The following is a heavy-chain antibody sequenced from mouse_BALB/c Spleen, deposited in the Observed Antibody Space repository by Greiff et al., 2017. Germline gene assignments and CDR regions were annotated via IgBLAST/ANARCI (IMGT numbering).Heavy chain of an antibody. CDR3: ARRGIYDGYRYYAMDY. CDR1: GFTFSSYG. Sequence: EVKLMESGGDLVKPGGSLKLSCAASGFTFSSYGMSWVRQTPDKRLEWVATISSGGSYTYYPDSVKGRFTISRDNAKNTLYLQMSSLKSEDTAMYYCARRGIYDGYRYYAMDYWGQGTSVTVSS. V-gene: IGHV5-6*02. D-gene: IGHD2-3*01. CDR2: ISSGGSYT. J-gene: IGHJ4*01.